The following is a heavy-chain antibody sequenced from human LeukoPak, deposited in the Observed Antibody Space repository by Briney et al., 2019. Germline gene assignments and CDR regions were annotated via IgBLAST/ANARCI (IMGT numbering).Heavy chain of an antibody. D-gene: IGHD6-6*01. CDR1: GGSISSTNYY. CDR2: IYYSGST. CDR3: ARVDYSSSAENYYYYYMDV. J-gene: IGHJ6*03. Sequence: PSETLSLTCTVSGGSISSTNYYWGWIRLPPGKGLEWIGNIYYSGSTYYNPSLKSRVIMSVDTSENQFFLKVISVTAADTAVYYCARVDYSSSAENYYYYYMDVWGKGTTVTVSS. V-gene: IGHV4-39*01.